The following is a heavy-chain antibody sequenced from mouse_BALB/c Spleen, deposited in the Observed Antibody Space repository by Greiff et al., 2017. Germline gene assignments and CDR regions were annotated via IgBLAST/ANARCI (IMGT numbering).Heavy chain of an antibody. V-gene: IGHV1-7*01. CDR3: ARFTTAYFDY. J-gene: IGHJ2*01. Sequence: VQLQQSGAELAKPGASVKMSCKASGYTFTSYWMHWVKQRPGQGLEWIGYINPSTGYTEYNQKFKDKATLTADKSSSTAYMQLSSLTSEDSAVYYCARFTTAYFDYWGQGTTLTVSS. D-gene: IGHD1-2*01. CDR2: INPSTGYT. CDR1: GYTFTSYW.